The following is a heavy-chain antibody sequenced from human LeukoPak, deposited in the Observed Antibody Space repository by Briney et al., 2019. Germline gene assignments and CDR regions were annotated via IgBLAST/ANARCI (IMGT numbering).Heavy chain of an antibody. CDR2: MNPNSGNT. V-gene: IGHV1-8*02. CDR3: ARGIAARRAFDY. Sequence: GASVKVSCKASGYTFTSYGINWVRQATGQGLEWMGWMNPNSGNTGYAQKFQGRVTMTRNTSISTAYMELSSLRSEDTAVYYCARGIAARRAFDYWGQGTLVTVSS. J-gene: IGHJ4*02. D-gene: IGHD6-6*01. CDR1: GYTFTSYG.